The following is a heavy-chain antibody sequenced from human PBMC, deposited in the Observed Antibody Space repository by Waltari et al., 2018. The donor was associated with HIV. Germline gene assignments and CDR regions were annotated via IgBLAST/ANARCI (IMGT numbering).Heavy chain of an antibody. CDR1: GFTVSSNY. V-gene: IGHV3-53*01. Sequence: EVQLVESGGGLIETGGSLRPSCAASGFTVSSNYMSWGRQAPGKGLEWVSVIYSGGSRYYADSVKGRFTISRDNSKNTVSLHMNSLRAEDTAVYYCARDPRSSGYYGVDVWGQGTAVTVSS. CDR3: ARDPRSSGYYGVDV. D-gene: IGHD1-26*01. CDR2: IYSGGSR. J-gene: IGHJ6*02.